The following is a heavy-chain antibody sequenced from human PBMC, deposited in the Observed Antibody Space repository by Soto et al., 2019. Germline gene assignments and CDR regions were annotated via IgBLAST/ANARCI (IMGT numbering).Heavy chain of an antibody. J-gene: IGHJ4*02. CDR2: ISYDGSNK. D-gene: IGHD2-21*02. CDR1: GFTFSSYG. Sequence: PGGSLRLSCAASGFTFSSYGMHWVRQAPGKGLEWVAVISYDGSNKYYADSVKGRFTISRDNSKNTLYLQMNSLRAEDTAVYYCSLLGVTATSPYFDYWGQGTLVTVSS. V-gene: IGHV3-30*03. CDR3: SLLGVTATSPYFDY.